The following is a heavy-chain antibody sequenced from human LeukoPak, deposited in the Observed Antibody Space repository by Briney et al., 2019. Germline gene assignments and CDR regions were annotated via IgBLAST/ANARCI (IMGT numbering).Heavy chain of an antibody. CDR2: ISGSGGST. Sequence: GGSLRLSCAASGFTFSSYAMSWVRQAPGKGLEWVSAISGSGGSTYYADSVKGRFTISRDNSKNTLYLQMNSLRPEDTAVYYCARSYYYASGSYFAHFDHWGQGTLVTVSS. D-gene: IGHD3-10*01. CDR3: ARSYYYASGSYFAHFDH. CDR1: GFTFSSYA. V-gene: IGHV3-23*01. J-gene: IGHJ4*02.